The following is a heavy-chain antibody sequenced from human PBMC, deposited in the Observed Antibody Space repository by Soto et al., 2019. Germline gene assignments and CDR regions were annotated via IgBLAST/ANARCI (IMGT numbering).Heavy chain of an antibody. CDR3: ARAREPEYSSAIFFDI. D-gene: IGHD5-18*01. Sequence: GGSLRLSCAASGFTFNIYAMTWVRQAPGKGLEWVSTTGATGRTTYYADSVKGRFTVSRDISTNMVYLQMSSLTDEDTAVYYWARAREPEYSSAIFFDIWGQGTLVTVSS. J-gene: IGHJ4*02. CDR2: TGATGRTT. CDR1: GFTFNIYA. V-gene: IGHV3-23*01.